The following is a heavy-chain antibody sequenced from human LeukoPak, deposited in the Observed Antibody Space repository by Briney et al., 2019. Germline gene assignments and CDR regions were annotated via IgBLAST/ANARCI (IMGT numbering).Heavy chain of an antibody. CDR2: VSAHNGNT. V-gene: IGHV1-18*01. D-gene: IGHD5-12*01. Sequence: ASVKVSCKASGYTFTSYGVSWVRQAPGQGLEWMGWVSAHNGNTNYAQKLQGRVTMTTDTSTSTAYMELRSLRSDDTAVYYCARGRTSGYDSAFDYWGQGTLVTVSS. J-gene: IGHJ4*02. CDR1: GYTFTSYG. CDR3: ARGRTSGYDSAFDY.